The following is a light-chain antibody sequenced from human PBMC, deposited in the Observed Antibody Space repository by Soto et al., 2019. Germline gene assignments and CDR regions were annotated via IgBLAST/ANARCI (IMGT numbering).Light chain of an antibody. J-gene: IGKJ1*01. CDR1: QNIYTD. CDR3: QQRNKWPRT. V-gene: IGKV3-11*01. Sequence: EIVLTQSPATLSVCPGERATLSCRATQNIYTDLGWYQQKPGQAPRLLIFDASNRAIGTPGRFSGSGSGTDFTLTISSLEPEDFAVYYCQQRNKWPRTFGQGTKVEI. CDR2: DAS.